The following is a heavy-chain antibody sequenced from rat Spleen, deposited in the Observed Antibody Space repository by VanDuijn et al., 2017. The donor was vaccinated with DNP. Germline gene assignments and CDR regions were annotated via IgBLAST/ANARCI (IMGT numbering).Heavy chain of an antibody. CDR1: GFSLTSYN. D-gene: IGHD1-11*01. J-gene: IGHJ2*01. CDR2: IWTGEST. CDR3: ARGNNGGYDY. Sequence: QVQLKESGPGLVQPSQTLSLTCTVSGFSLTSYNVHWVRQPPGKGLEWMGIIWTGESTDYNSTLKSRLSISRDTSKSQVFLQMNSLQTEDIATYYCARGNNGGYDYWGQGVMVTVSS. V-gene: IGHV2-30*01.